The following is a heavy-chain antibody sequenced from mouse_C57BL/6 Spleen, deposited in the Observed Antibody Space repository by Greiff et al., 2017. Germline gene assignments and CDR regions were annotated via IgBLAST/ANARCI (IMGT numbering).Heavy chain of an antibody. CDR3: ARDDGYYGGYFDY. J-gene: IGHJ2*01. V-gene: IGHV2-6*03. CDR1: GFSLTSYG. D-gene: IGHD2-3*01. Sequence: VQGVESGPGLVAPSQSLSITCTVSGFSLTSYGVHWVRQPPGKGLEWLVVIWSDGSTTYNSALKSRLSISKDNSKSQVFLKMNSLQTDDTAMYYCARDDGYYGGYFDYWGQGTTLTVSS. CDR2: IWSDGST.